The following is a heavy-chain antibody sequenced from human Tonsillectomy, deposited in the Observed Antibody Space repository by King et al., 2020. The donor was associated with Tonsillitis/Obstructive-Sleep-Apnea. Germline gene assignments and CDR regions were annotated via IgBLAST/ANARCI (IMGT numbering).Heavy chain of an antibody. D-gene: IGHD4-23*01. V-gene: IGHV3-30*04. CDR3: ARGGDYGGNFIFDY. J-gene: IGHJ4*02. CDR1: GFTFSSYA. Sequence: VQLVESGGGVVQPERSPRLSCAASGFTFSSYAMHWVRQAPGKGLEWVAVISYDGSNKYYTDSVKGRFTISRDNSKNTLYLQINSLRAEDTAVYYCARGGDYGGNFIFDYWGQGTLVTVSS. CDR2: ISYDGSNK.